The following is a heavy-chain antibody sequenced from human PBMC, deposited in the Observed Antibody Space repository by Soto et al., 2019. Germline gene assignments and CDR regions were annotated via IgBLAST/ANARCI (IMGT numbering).Heavy chain of an antibody. J-gene: IGHJ3*02. V-gene: IGHV3-23*01. Sequence: GGSLRLSCAASGFTFSSYAMSWVRQAPGKGLEWVSAISGSGGSTYYADSVKGRFTISRDNSKNTLYLQMNSLRAEDTAVYYCSKASGGRSYYGGAFDIWGQGTMVTVSS. D-gene: IGHD1-26*01. CDR3: SKASGGRSYYGGAFDI. CDR2: ISGSGGST. CDR1: GFTFSSYA.